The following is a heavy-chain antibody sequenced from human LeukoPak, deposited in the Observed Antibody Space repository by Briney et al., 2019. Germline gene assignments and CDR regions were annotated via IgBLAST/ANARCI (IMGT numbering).Heavy chain of an antibody. D-gene: IGHD3-10*01. CDR2: ISGSSNAI. V-gene: IGHV3-48*02. J-gene: IGHJ4*02. CDR1: GFTLGSYS. CDR3: ARGTYYNSGSYYNRRDYFDY. Sequence: SGGSLRLSCAASGFTLGSYSMNWVRQTPGKGLEWVSYISGSSNAIYYADSMKGRFTISRDNGKNPLYLQMNSLRDEDTAVYYCARGTYYNSGSYYNRRDYFDYWGQGTLVTVSS.